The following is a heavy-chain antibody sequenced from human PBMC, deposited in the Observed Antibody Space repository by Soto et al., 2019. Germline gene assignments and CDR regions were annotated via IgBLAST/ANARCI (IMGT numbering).Heavy chain of an antibody. Sequence: QVQLVESGGGVVQPGGSLRLSCSASGFTFSSFAMYWARQAPGKGLEWVAVIWYDGSNKYYGDSVKGRFTISRDNSNSTLYLQMNSLRVDDTAVYYCARGRPRYCSTNNCPHDFDYWGQGSLVTVSS. V-gene: IGHV3-33*01. CDR2: IWYDGSNK. CDR3: ARGRPRYCSTNNCPHDFDY. J-gene: IGHJ4*02. CDR1: GFTFSSFA. D-gene: IGHD2-2*01.